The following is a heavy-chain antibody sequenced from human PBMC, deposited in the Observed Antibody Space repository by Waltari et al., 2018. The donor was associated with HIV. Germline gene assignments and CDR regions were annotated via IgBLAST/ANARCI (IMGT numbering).Heavy chain of an antibody. CDR1: GFTISLYN. D-gene: IGHD2-21*02. CDR3: AREVTSSKVMNY. Sequence: EVRLVESGGGPVQPGGSLRLSCAASGFTISLYNMNWVRQTPGKGLEVVAYISGDGKNKYYADSVKGRFIISKDNGQNFLHLQMDRLSVDDSAKYFCAREVTSSKVMNYWGQGTPVIVSS. J-gene: IGHJ4*02. V-gene: IGHV3-48*03. CDR2: ISGDGKNK.